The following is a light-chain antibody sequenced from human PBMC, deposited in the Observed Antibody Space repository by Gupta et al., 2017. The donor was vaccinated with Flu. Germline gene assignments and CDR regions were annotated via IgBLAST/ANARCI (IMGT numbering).Light chain of an antibody. V-gene: IGKV1-39*01. J-gene: IGKJ1*01. Sequence: PSLVPASVGARVTITSLESQRISTYLHWYHQKPGKAPKLLIYSVSSWQSGVPSRFSGSGSGTDFTLTLSRLQPEDFATYYCQQGNIAPKAFGQGTKVEIK. CDR3: QQGNIAPKA. CDR2: SVS. CDR1: QRISTY.